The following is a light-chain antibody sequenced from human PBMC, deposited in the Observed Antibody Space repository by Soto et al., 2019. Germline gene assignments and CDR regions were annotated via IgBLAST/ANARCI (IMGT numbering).Light chain of an antibody. CDR3: QQRSSLFT. J-gene: IGKJ4*01. CDR2: DAS. CDR1: QSVSSY. Sequence: EIVMTQSPAALSVSPGDAATLSCRASQSVSSYLAWYQQKPGQAPRLLIYDASNRATGIPARFSGSGSGTDFTLTISSLEPEDFAVYYCQQRSSLFTFGGGTKVDIK. V-gene: IGKV3-11*01.